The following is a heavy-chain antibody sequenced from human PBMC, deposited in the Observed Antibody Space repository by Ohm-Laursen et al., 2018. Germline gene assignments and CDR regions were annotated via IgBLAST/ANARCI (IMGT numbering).Heavy chain of an antibody. V-gene: IGHV3-33*01. D-gene: IGHD3-22*01. CDR1: GFTFSSYG. CDR3: ARGQYYYDSSGFGFWYFDL. Sequence: SLRLSCAASGFTFSSYGMHWVRQAPGKGLEWVVVIWYDGSNEYYADSVKGRFTISRDNSKNTLYLQMNSLRAEDTAVYYCARGQYYYDSSGFGFWYFDLWGRGTLVTVSS. J-gene: IGHJ2*01. CDR2: IWYDGSNE.